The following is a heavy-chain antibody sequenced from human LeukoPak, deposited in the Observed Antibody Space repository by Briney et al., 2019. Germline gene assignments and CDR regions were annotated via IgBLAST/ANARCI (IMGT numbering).Heavy chain of an antibody. V-gene: IGHV4-34*01. CDR1: GGSFSGYY. CDR3: ARGVFSPIDAFDI. CDR2: INHSGST. J-gene: IGHJ3*02. D-gene: IGHD3-3*01. Sequence: SETLSLTCAVYGGSFSGYYWSWIRQPPGKGLEWIGEINHSGSTNYNPSLKSRVTMSVDTSKNQFSLKLSSVTAADTAVYYCARGVFSPIDAFDIWGQGTMVTVSS.